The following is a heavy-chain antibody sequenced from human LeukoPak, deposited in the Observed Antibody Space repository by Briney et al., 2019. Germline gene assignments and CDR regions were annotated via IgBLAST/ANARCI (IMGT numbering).Heavy chain of an antibody. Sequence: GGSLRLSCVASGFTFSNYGMHWVRQSPGKGLDWVANINQDGTEKYYVDSVKGRFTISRDYAKNSLYLQMNSLRVEDTAVYYCAKVAKYYYGPETYYFFEQWGQGTPVTASS. J-gene: IGHJ4*02. CDR2: INQDGTEK. D-gene: IGHD3-10*01. CDR1: GFTFSNYG. CDR3: AKVAKYYYGPETYYFFEQ. V-gene: IGHV3-7*01.